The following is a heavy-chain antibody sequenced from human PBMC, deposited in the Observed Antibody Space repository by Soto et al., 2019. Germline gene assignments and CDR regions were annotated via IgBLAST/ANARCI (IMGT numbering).Heavy chain of an antibody. CDR1: GFTFSSYG. Sequence: GGSLRLSCAASGFTFSSYGMHWVRQAPGKGLEWVALMSYDGSNRYYGDSLKGRFIVSRDNSKNTLYLQMNSLRPEDTAVYYCAKDLIVATTTDYYYGMDVWGQGTTVTVSS. V-gene: IGHV3-30*18. CDR2: MSYDGSNR. CDR3: AKDLIVATTTDYYYGMDV. J-gene: IGHJ6*02. D-gene: IGHD1-26*01.